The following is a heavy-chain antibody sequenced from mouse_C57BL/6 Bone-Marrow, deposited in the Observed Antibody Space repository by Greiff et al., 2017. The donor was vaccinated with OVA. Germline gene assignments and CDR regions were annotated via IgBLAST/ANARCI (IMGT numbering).Heavy chain of an antibody. CDR3: ARSNYIAWFAY. CDR1: GFTFSDYG. D-gene: IGHD2-5*01. CDR2: LLLCRSTI. J-gene: IGHJ3*01. Sequence: VKLPASGGCLVTPGGSLKLSCAASGFTFSDYGMHWVRQAPEKGLECVSYLLLCRSTISYADTVKGRFTISRDNAKNTLFLQMTSLRSEDTAMYYCARSNYIAWFAYWGQGTLVTVSA. V-gene: IGHV5-17*01.